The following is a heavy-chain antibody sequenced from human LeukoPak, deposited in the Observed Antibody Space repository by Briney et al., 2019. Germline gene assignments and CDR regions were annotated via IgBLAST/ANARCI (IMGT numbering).Heavy chain of an antibody. J-gene: IGHJ4*02. D-gene: IGHD6-13*01. CDR3: ARTPRGAAAADY. CDR1: GYTFTGYY. CDR2: INPNSGGT. V-gene: IGHV1-2*02. Sequence: ASVKVSCKASGYTFTGYYMHWVRQAPGQGLEWMGWINPNSGGTNYAQKFQGRVTMTRDTSTSTAYMELSRLRSDDTAVYYCARTPRGAAAADYWGQGTLVTVSS.